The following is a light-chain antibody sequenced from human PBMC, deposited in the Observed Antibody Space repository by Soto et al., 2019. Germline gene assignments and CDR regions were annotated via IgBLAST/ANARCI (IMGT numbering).Light chain of an antibody. CDR2: WAS. J-gene: IGKJ1*01. Sequence: DIVMTQSPDSLAVSLGERATINCKSSQSVLHSSNNKNYLAWYQQKPGQPPKLLISWASTRESGVPDRFSASGSGTDFTLTISSLQAEDVAGYYCQQYYTIPPTFGQGTKVELK. V-gene: IGKV4-1*01. CDR3: QQYYTIPPT. CDR1: QSVLHSSNNKNY.